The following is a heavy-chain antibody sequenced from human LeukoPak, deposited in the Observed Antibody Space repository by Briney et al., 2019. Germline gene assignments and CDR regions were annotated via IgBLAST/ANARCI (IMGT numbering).Heavy chain of an antibody. Sequence: GGSLRLSCAASGFPFAPFWMTWVRQAPGKGPEFVATMNRDGSEVAYGNSVRGRFTVSRDNSKNSLYLQMSNLRTEDTALYYCVRDTGSGWDFDYWGQGTLVTVSS. CDR2: MNRDGSEV. D-gene: IGHD6-19*01. J-gene: IGHJ4*02. V-gene: IGHV3-7*05. CDR3: VRDTGSGWDFDY. CDR1: GFPFAPFW.